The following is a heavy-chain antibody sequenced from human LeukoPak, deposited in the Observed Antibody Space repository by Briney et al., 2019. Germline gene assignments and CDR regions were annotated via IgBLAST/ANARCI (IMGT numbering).Heavy chain of an antibody. CDR1: GFTFSSYW. V-gene: IGHV3-74*01. CDR3: ARDGEMATIIYYYGMDV. Sequence: GGSLRLSCAASGFTFSSYWMHWVRQAPGKGLVWVSRITSDGSSTSYADSVKGRFTISRDNAKNTLYLQMNSLRAEDTAVYYCARDGEMATIIYYYGMDVWGQGTTVTVSS. J-gene: IGHJ6*02. CDR2: ITSDGSST. D-gene: IGHD5-24*01.